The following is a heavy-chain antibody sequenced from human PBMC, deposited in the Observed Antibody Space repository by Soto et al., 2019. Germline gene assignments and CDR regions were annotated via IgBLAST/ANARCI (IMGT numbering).Heavy chain of an antibody. D-gene: IGHD6-13*01. V-gene: IGHV3-23*01. CDR3: ARVAPEYSSTPRRFDF. CDR2: ISGSGGSI. CDR1: GFTFGIYA. J-gene: IGHJ4*02. Sequence: GGSLRLSCAASGFTFGIYAMSWVRQAPGKGLEWVSSISGSGGSIYYAHSVKGRFTISRDKTKNTLDLQMNSLRAEDTAVYHCARVAPEYSSTPRRFDFWGQGTLVTVSS.